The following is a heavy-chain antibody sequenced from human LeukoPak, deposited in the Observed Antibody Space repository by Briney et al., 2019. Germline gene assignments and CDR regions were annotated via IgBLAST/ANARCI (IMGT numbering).Heavy chain of an antibody. V-gene: IGHV3-66*01. J-gene: IGHJ4*02. CDR1: GFTVSSNY. Sequence: PGGSLRLSCAASGFTVSSNYMSWVRQAPGKGLEWVSVIYSGGSTYYADSVKGRFTISRDNSKNTLYLQMNSQRAADKAVYYCATGPPTYDSSGYHDYWGQGTLVTVSS. CDR2: IYSGGST. CDR3: ATGPPTYDSSGYHDY. D-gene: IGHD3-22*01.